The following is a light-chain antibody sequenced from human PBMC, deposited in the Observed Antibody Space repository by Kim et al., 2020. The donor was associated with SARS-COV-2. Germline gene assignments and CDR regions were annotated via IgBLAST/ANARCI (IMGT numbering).Light chain of an antibody. CDR2: GAS. V-gene: IGKV3-20*01. CDR1: QTVSTNY. J-gene: IGKJ1*01. Sequence: AGERATLSCRSSQTVSTNYLAWYQQNRGQAPRLLIYGASTRATGIPDRFSGSGSGTDFTLTISRVEPEDSAVYYCQQYDGSPPWAFGQGTKVDIK. CDR3: QQYDGSPPWA.